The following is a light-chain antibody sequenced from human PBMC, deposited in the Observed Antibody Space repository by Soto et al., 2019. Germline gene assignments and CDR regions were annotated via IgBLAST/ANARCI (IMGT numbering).Light chain of an antibody. CDR3: QQYNNWPPWT. V-gene: IGKV3-15*01. CDR2: GAS. J-gene: IGKJ1*01. CDR1: QSVSSN. Sequence: EIVLTQSPATLSVSPGERATLSFSASQSVSSNLAWYQQKPGQAPRFLIYGASTRATGIPARFSGSGSGTVFTLTISSLQSEDFAVYYCQQYNNWPPWTFGQGTKVDI.